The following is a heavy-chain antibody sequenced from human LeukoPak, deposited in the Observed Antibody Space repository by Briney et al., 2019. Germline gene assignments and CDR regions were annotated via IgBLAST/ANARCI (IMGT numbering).Heavy chain of an antibody. J-gene: IGHJ2*01. Sequence: SETLSLTCTVSDGSISNYFWSWIRQPAGKGLEWIGRIHASGSTNYNSSLKTRVAMSLDTFKNHSSLNLTSVTAADTAVYYCARETRESRYFDLWGRGTPVTVSS. CDR3: ARETRESRYFDL. D-gene: IGHD4-23*01. CDR1: DGSISNYF. CDR2: IHASGST. V-gene: IGHV4-4*07.